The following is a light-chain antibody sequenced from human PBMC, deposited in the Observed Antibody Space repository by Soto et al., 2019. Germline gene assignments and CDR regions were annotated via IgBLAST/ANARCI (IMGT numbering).Light chain of an antibody. J-gene: IGKJ1*01. CDR3: QQHSHWPPWT. CDR2: GPS. Sequence: EVVLTQSPATLSLSPGERATLSCRASENVRTFVDWYQQKPGQAPRLLIYGPSNRATGIPARCSGSGSRTDFTLTISNLEPEDFAVYYCQQHSHWPPWTFGQGTRVEIQ. V-gene: IGKV3-11*01. CDR1: ENVRTF.